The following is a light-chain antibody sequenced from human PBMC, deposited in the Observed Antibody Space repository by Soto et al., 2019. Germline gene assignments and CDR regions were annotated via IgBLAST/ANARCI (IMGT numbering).Light chain of an antibody. V-gene: IGKV3-15*01. Sequence: EIVMTQSPATLSVSPGERATLSCRASQSVSSNLAWYQQKPCQAPRLLIYVASTRATGIPARFSGSGSGTEFTPPTSSLLYEDDAVFYCRQHNNWSPLTFGQGTRLEIK. CDR3: RQHNNWSPLT. CDR1: QSVSSN. J-gene: IGKJ5*01. CDR2: VAS.